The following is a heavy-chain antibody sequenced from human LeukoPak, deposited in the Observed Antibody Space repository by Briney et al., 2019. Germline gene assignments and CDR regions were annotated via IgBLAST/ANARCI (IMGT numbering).Heavy chain of an antibody. Sequence: GGSLRLSCAASGFTVSSNYMSWVRQAPGKGLEWVSVIYSGGSTYYADSVKGRFTIPRDNSKNTLYLQMNSLRAEDTAVYYCARRGSGSYYDGDYFDYWGQGTLVTVS. CDR1: GFTVSSNY. D-gene: IGHD1-26*01. V-gene: IGHV3-66*01. CDR3: ARRGSGSYYDGDYFDY. CDR2: IYSGGST. J-gene: IGHJ4*02.